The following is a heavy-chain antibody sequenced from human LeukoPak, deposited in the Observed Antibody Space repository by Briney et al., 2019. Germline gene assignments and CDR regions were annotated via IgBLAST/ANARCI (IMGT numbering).Heavy chain of an antibody. Sequence: ASVKVSCKASGYTFTSYDINWVRQATGQGLEWMGWINPNSGNTGYAQKFQGRVTMTRNTSISTAYMELSSLRSEDMAVYYCARGLYDILTGYADYWGQGTLVTVSS. J-gene: IGHJ4*02. V-gene: IGHV1-8*01. D-gene: IGHD3-9*01. CDR3: ARGLYDILTGYADY. CDR1: GYTFTSYD. CDR2: INPNSGNT.